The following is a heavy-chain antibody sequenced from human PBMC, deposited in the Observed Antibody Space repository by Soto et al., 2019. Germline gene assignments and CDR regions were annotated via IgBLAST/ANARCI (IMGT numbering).Heavy chain of an antibody. D-gene: IGHD5-18*01. CDR1: GGSISSGDYY. CDR2: IYYSGST. CDR3: ARGARHSYGQPYFTF. J-gene: IGHJ4*02. V-gene: IGHV4-30-4*01. Sequence: SETLSLTCTVSGGSISSGDYYWSWIRQPPGKGLEWIGYIYYSGSTYYNPSLKSRVTISVDTSKNQFSLKLSSVTAADTAVYYCARGARHSYGQPYFTFWGQGTLVTVSS.